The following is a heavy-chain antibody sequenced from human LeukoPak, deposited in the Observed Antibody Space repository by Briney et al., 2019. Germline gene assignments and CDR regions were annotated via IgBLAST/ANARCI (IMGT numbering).Heavy chain of an antibody. J-gene: IGHJ4*02. CDR3: ARDLGDSSGWYN. CDR2: INWNGGST. D-gene: IGHD6-19*01. CDR1: GFTFDDYG. V-gene: IGHV3-20*04. Sequence: RSGGSLRLSCAASGFTFDDYGMSWVRQAPGKGLEWVSGINWNGGSTGYADSVKGRFTISRDNAKNSLYLQMNSLRAEDTALYYCARDLGDSSGWYNWGQGTLVTVSS.